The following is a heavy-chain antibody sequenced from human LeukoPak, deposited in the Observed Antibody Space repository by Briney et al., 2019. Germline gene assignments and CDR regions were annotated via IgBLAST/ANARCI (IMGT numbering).Heavy chain of an antibody. CDR2: INHSGST. D-gene: IGHD2-2*01. V-gene: IGHV4-34*01. CDR3: ARDSYVVVPAAVYNWFDP. CDR1: GGSFSGYY. Sequence: SETLSLTCAVYGGSFSGYYWSWIRQPPGKGLEWIGEINHSGSTNYNPSLKSRVTISVDTSKNQFSLKLSSVTAADTAVYYCARDSYVVVPAAVYNWFDPWGQGTLVTVAS. J-gene: IGHJ5*02.